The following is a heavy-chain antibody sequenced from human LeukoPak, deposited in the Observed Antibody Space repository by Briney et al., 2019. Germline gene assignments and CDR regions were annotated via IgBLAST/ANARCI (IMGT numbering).Heavy chain of an antibody. J-gene: IGHJ4*02. Sequence: GGSLRLSCAVSGLTFSSSWMDWVRQAPGKGLEWVASINPDGNKKYSADSVKGRFTISRDNAENTLYPQMNSLRVEDTAVYYCVRSAFHAGSGNYYDYWGQGTLVTVSS. D-gene: IGHD3-22*01. CDR3: VRSAFHAGSGNYYDY. CDR1: GLTFSSSW. CDR2: INPDGNKK. V-gene: IGHV3-7*01.